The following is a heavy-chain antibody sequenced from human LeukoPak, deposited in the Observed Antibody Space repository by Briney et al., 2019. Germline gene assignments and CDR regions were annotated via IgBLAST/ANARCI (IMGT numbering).Heavy chain of an antibody. CDR2: IYSGGST. CDR3: ARDGRELYDY. J-gene: IGHJ4*02. V-gene: IGHV3-53*01. CDR1: GGSISSSSHY. Sequence: QSSETLSLTCTVSGGSISSSSHYWGWIRQAPGKGLEWVSVIYSGGSTYYADSVKGRFTISRDNSKNTLYLQMNSLRAEDTAVYYCARDGRELYDYWGQGTLVTVSS. D-gene: IGHD1-7*01.